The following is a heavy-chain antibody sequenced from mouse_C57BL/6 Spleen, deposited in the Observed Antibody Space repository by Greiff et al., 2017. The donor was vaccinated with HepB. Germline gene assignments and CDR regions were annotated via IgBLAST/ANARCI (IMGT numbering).Heavy chain of an antibody. V-gene: IGHV1-81*01. CDR3: ARGRVRITTVESWFAY. D-gene: IGHD1-1*01. CDR1: GYTFTSYG. Sequence: QVQLKQSGAELARPGASVKLSCKASGYTFTSYGISWVKQRTGQGLEWIGEIYPRSGNTYYNEKFKGKATLTADKSSSTAYMELRSLTSEDSAVYFCARGRVRITTVESWFAYWGQGTLVTVSA. J-gene: IGHJ3*01. CDR2: IYPRSGNT.